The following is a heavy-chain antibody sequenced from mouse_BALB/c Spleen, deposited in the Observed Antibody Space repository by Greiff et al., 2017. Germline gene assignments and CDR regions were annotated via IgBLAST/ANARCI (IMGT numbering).Heavy chain of an antibody. D-gene: IGHD1-1*01. CDR1: GFTFSSYA. Sequence: DVKLVESGGGLVKPGGSLKLSCAASGFTFSSYAMSWVRQTPEKRLEWVASISSGGSTYYPDSVKGRFTIPRDNARNILYLQMSSLRSDDTAMYYCAREYYGSRWYFDVWGEGTTVTVSS. V-gene: IGHV5-6-5*01. CDR2: ISSGGST. CDR3: AREYYGSRWYFDV. J-gene: IGHJ1*01.